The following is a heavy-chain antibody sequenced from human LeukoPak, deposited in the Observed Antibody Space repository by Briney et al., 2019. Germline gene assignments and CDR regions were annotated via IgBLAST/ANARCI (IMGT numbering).Heavy chain of an antibody. D-gene: IGHD6-19*01. J-gene: IGHJ4*02. CDR2: ISSSSSYI. Sequence: GGSLRLSSAASGFTFTSYAMNWVRQAPGKGLEWVSSISSSSSYIYYADSVKGRFTISRDNAKNSLYLQMNSLRAEDTAVYYCARDAGGSIAVAGTGYWGQGTLVTVSS. V-gene: IGHV3-21*01. CDR1: GFTFTSYA. CDR3: ARDAGGSIAVAGTGY.